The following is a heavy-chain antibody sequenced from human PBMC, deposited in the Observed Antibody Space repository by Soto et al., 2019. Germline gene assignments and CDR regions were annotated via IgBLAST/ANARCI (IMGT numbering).Heavy chain of an antibody. V-gene: IGHV3-7*03. CDR2: IKQDGSEK. Sequence: GGSLRLSCAASGFTFSSYWMSWVRQAPGKGLEWVANIKQDGSEKYYVDPVKGRFTISRDNAKNSLYLQMNSLRAEGTAVYYCARDWDFWSGYYTHYYYGMDVWGQGTTVTVSS. D-gene: IGHD3-3*01. J-gene: IGHJ6*02. CDR1: GFTFSSYW. CDR3: ARDWDFWSGYYTHYYYGMDV.